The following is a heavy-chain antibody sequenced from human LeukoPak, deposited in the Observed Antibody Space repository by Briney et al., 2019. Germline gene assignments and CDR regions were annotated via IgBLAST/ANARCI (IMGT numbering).Heavy chain of an antibody. CDR2: MYHSGST. CDR1: GGSISSHY. J-gene: IGHJ6*02. V-gene: IGHV4-59*11. CDR3: ARGPPAVINPVYCYYGMDV. D-gene: IGHD3-16*02. Sequence: SETLSLTCTVSGGSISSHYWSWIRQPPGKGLEWIGYMYHSGSTNYNPSLKSRVTISVDTSKNQFSLKLSSVTAADTAVYYCARGPPAVINPVYCYYGMDVWGQGTTVTVSS.